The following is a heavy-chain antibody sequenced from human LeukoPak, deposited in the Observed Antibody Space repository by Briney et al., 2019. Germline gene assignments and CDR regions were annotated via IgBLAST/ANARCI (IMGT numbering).Heavy chain of an antibody. CDR2: IYYSGST. D-gene: IGHD4-11*01. CDR3: AREATVTTKNWFDP. V-gene: IGHV4-31*03. Sequence: SETLSLTCTVSGGSISSGGYYWSWSRQHPGKGLEWIGYIYYSGSTYYNPSLKSRVTISVDTSKNQFSLKLSSVTAADTAVYYCAREATVTTKNWFDPWGQGTLVTVSS. CDR1: GGSISSGGYY. J-gene: IGHJ5*02.